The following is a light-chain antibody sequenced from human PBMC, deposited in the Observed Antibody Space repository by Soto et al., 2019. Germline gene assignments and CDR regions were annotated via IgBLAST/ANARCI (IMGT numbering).Light chain of an antibody. Sequence: EIVLTQSPATLSLSPGERATLSCRSSQSVSSYLAWYQQKPGQAPRLLVYDACNGASGIPARFSGSGSGTDIPLTISGLQAEDVAVYYCQDYYSWPLSFGQGTKVDIK. CDR2: DAC. CDR3: QDYYSWPLS. V-gene: IGKV3-11*01. J-gene: IGKJ1*01. CDR1: QSVSSY.